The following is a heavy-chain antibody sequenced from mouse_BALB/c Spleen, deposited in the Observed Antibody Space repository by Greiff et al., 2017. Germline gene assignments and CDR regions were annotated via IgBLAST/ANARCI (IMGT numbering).Heavy chain of an antibody. V-gene: IGHV5-9-3*01. CDR1: GFTFSSYA. Sequence: EVKLVESGGGLVKPGGSLKLSCAASGFTFSSYAMSWVRQTPEKRLEWVATISSGGSYTYYPDSVKGRFTISRDNAKNTLYLQMSSLRSEDTAMYYCARREYYGSDWYFDVWGAGTTVTVSS. J-gene: IGHJ1*01. D-gene: IGHD1-1*01. CDR2: ISSGGSYT. CDR3: ARREYYGSDWYFDV.